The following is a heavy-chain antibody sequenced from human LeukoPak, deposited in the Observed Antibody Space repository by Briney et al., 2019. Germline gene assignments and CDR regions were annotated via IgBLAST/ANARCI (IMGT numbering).Heavy chain of an antibody. CDR1: SGSISSYY. J-gene: IGHJ4*02. D-gene: IGHD6-6*01. CDR3: AKDYPSYSSSSVDY. CDR2: ISYSGST. V-gene: IGHV4-59*01. Sequence: SETLSLTCTVSSGSISSYYWSWIRQPPGKGLEWVGYISYSGSTNYNPSLKSRVTISVDTSKNQFSLKLSSVTAADTAVYYCAKDYPSYSSSSVDYWGQGTLVTVSS.